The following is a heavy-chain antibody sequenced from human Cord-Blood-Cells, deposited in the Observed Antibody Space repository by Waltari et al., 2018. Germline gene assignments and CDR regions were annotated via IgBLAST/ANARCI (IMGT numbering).Heavy chain of an antibody. J-gene: IGHJ3*02. D-gene: IGHD7-27*01. CDR3: ARLTGDITFDI. Sequence: EVQLVESGGGLVQPGGSLRLSCAASGFTFSSYWMSWVRQASGKGTEWWANRKQDGSEKYYVDSVKGRYTISRDNAKNSLYLQMNSLRAEDTAVYYCARLTGDITFDIWGQGTMVTVSS. CDR2: RKQDGSEK. CDR1: GFTFSSYW. V-gene: IGHV3-7*01.